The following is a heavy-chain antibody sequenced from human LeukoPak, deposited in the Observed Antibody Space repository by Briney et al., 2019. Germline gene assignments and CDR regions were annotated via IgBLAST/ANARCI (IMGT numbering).Heavy chain of an antibody. V-gene: IGHV3-30*04. Sequence: GRSLRLSCAASGFTFSSYAMHWVRQAPGKGREGRAVISYDGSNKYYADSVKGRFTISRDNSTNTLYLQTNSPRAADTAVYYSATGGGYSAWDYFDYWGQGTLVTVSS. D-gene: IGHD5-18*01. CDR3: ATGGGYSAWDYFDY. CDR1: GFTFSSYA. J-gene: IGHJ4*02. CDR2: ISYDGSNK.